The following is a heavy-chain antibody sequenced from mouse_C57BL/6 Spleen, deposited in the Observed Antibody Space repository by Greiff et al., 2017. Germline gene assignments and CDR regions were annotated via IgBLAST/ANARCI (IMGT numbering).Heavy chain of an antibody. D-gene: IGHD1-1*01. CDR2: INPSTGGT. CDR1: GYSFTGYY. CDR3: ARSGTTVVARRYFDV. V-gene: IGHV1-42*01. Sequence: VQLQQSGPELVKPGASVKISCKASGYSFTGYYMNWVKQSPEKSLEWIGEINPSTGGTTYNQKFKAKATLTVDKSSSTAYMQLKSLTSEDSAVYYCARSGTTVVARRYFDVWGTGTTVTVSS. J-gene: IGHJ1*03.